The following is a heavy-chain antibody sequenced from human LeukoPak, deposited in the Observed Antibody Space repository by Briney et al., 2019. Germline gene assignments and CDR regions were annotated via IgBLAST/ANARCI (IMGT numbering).Heavy chain of an antibody. CDR1: GFTFSSYA. Sequence: GGSLRLSCAASGFTFSSYAMSWVRQAPGKGLEWVSAISGSGGSTYYADSVKGRFTISRDNSKNTLYLLMNSLRAGDTAVYYCAKVRRITNGGYFDYWGQGTLVTVSS. V-gene: IGHV3-23*01. J-gene: IGHJ4*02. D-gene: IGHD2-8*01. CDR2: ISGSGGST. CDR3: AKVRRITNGGYFDY.